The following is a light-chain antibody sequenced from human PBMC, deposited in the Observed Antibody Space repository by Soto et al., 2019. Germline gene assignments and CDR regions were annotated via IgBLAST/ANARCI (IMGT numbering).Light chain of an antibody. Sequence: EIVLTRSPATLSLSPGERATLSCRASQSVSSYLLWYQKKPGQAPRLLIYDASNRATGIPARFSGSGSETDFTLTISSLEPEDFAVYYCQHRMNWPLTFGQGTRLEIK. CDR1: QSVSSY. J-gene: IGKJ5*01. V-gene: IGKV3-11*01. CDR3: QHRMNWPLT. CDR2: DAS.